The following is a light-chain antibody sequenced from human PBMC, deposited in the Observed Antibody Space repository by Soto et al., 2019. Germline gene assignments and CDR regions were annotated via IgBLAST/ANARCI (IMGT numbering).Light chain of an antibody. J-gene: IGKJ4*01. CDR3: QHYDSWPLT. CDR2: GAS. CDR1: QSVDRN. Sequence: EIVMTQSPGTLSVSTEEGATLSCRASQSVDRNLAWYQQKPGQAPRLLIYGASTRPTGIPDRFSGSGSGTEFSLTISSLQSEDFAVYYCQHYDSWPLTFGGGTKVENK. V-gene: IGKV3D-15*01.